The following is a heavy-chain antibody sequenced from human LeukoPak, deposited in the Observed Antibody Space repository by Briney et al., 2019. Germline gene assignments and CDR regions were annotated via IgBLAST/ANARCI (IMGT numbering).Heavy chain of an antibody. D-gene: IGHD6-6*01. CDR3: AHDSSSSFDDAFDI. CDR2: IIPIFGTA. V-gene: IGHV1-69*13. J-gene: IGHJ3*02. Sequence: ASVKVACKASGGTFSSYAISWVRQAPGQGLEWMGGIIPIFGTANYAQKFQGRVTITEDESTSTAYMELSSLRSEDTAVYYCAHDSSSSFDDAFDIWGQGTMVTVSS. CDR1: GGTFSSYA.